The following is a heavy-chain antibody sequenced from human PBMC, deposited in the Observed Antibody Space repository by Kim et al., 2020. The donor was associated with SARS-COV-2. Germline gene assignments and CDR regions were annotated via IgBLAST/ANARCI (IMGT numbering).Heavy chain of an antibody. V-gene: IGHV3-21*01. J-gene: IGHJ3*02. CDR3: ARGDTGNVLGDAFDI. CDR1: GFTFSSYS. Sequence: GGSLRLSCAASGFTFSSYSMNWVRQAPGKGLEWVSCISSSSSYIYYADSVKGRLTISRDNAKNSLYLQMNSLRAEDTSVYYCARGDTGNVLGDAFDIWGQGTMVTVSS. D-gene: IGHD7-27*01. CDR2: ISSSSSYI.